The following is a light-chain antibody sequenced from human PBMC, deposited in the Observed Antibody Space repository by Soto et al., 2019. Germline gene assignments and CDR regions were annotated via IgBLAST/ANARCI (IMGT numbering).Light chain of an antibody. Sequence: EIGLPQSPGTLSLSPGERATLSCSASQSVRNSYLSTYLAWYKQKPGQAHRLLIYCTSSRATGIPYRFSGSGSGTDFTLTISRLEPEDVAVYDCHHYGTSPRTFGGGTKVEIK. J-gene: IGKJ4*01. CDR3: HHYGTSPRT. CDR1: QSVRNSY. CDR2: CTS. V-gene: IGKV3-20*01.